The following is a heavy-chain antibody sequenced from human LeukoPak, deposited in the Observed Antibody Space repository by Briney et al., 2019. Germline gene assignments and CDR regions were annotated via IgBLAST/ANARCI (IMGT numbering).Heavy chain of an antibody. V-gene: IGHV3-23*01. D-gene: IGHD3-22*01. CDR3: EKGRNNIAYYSYFQH. CDR1: GFTFSSYA. Sequence: GGSLRLSCAASGFTFSSYAMSWIRQAPGKGLEWVSDISGSGGSTYYADSVKGRFTISRDNSRNTLYLQMNSLTAEDTALYYCEKGRNNIAYYSYFQHWGQGTLVTVSS. J-gene: IGHJ1*01. CDR2: ISGSGGST.